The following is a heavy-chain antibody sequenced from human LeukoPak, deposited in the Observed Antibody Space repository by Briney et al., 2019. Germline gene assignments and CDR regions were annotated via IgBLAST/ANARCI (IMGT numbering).Heavy chain of an antibody. Sequence: GASVKVSCKASGYTFTGYYMHWVRQAPGQGLEWMGWTNPNSGGTNYAQKFQGRVTMTRDTSISTAYMELSRLRSDDTAVYYCARIADCSSTSCPAGAPTALGWFDPWGQGTLVTVSS. D-gene: IGHD2-2*01. CDR3: ARIADCSSTSCPAGAPTALGWFDP. V-gene: IGHV1-2*02. CDR2: TNPNSGGT. CDR1: GYTFTGYY. J-gene: IGHJ5*02.